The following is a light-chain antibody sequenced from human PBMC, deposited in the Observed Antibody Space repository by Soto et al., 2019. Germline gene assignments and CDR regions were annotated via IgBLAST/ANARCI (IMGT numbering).Light chain of an antibody. CDR3: QKYNHAPLP. V-gene: IGKV1-27*01. J-gene: IGKJ4*01. Sequence: DIQMTQSPSSLSASVGDRVTITCRASQGISNYLAWYQQKPGKVPKLLIYAASTLQSGVPSRFRGSGSGTDFTRAINHLQPEEGATYYCQKYNHAPLPFRGGTKVEIK. CDR2: AAS. CDR1: QGISNY.